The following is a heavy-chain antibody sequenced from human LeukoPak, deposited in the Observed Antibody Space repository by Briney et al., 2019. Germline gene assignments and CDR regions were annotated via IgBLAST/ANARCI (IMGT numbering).Heavy chain of an antibody. CDR2: IYYSGST. CDR3: ARYAWNDPFDY. D-gene: IGHD1-1*01. CDR1: GGSISSYY. J-gene: IGHJ4*02. Sequence: TSETLSLTCTVSGGSISSYYWSWIRQPPGKGLEWIGYIYYSGSTNYNPSLKSRVTISVDTSKNQFSLKLSSVTAADTAVYYCARYAWNDPFDYWGQGTLVTVSS. V-gene: IGHV4-59*01.